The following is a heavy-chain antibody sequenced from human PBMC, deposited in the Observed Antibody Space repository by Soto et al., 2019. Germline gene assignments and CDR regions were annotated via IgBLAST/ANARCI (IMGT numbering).Heavy chain of an antibody. J-gene: IGHJ4*02. D-gene: IGHD2-2*01. V-gene: IGHV3-53*04. Sequence: GSLRLSCAASGFTVSSNYMSWVRQAPGKGLEWVSVIYSGGSTYYADSVKGRFTISRHNSKNTLYLQMNSLRAEDTAVYYCAARPRYCSSTSCYVQGSLDYWGQGTLVTVSS. CDR1: GFTVSSNY. CDR2: IYSGGST. CDR3: AARPRYCSSTSCYVQGSLDY.